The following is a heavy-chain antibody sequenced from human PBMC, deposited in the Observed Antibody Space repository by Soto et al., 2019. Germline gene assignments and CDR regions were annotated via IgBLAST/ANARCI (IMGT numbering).Heavy chain of an antibody. CDR2: IYYSGST. D-gene: IGHD3-10*01. V-gene: IGHV4-39*01. Sequence: PSETLSLTCTVSGVSFSSNSYYWGWIRQPPGKGLEWIGSIYYSGSTYYNPSLKSRVTMSVDPSKNQFSLKLISVTAADTAVYYCARHWITMVRGVCHFDYWGQGTLVTVSS. CDR1: GVSFSSNSYY. CDR3: ARHWITMVRGVCHFDY. J-gene: IGHJ4*02.